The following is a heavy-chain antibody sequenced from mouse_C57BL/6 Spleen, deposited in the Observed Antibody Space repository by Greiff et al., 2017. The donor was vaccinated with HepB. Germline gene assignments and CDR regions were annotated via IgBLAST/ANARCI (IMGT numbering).Heavy chain of an antibody. Sequence: VKLVESGAELARPGASVKLSCKASGYTFTSYGISWVKQRTGQGLEWIGEIYPRSGNTYYNEKFKGKATLTADKSSSTAYMELRSLTSEDSAVYFCARAYDGYYDYWGQGTTLTVSS. D-gene: IGHD2-3*01. CDR3: ARAYDGYYDY. CDR2: IYPRSGNT. CDR1: GYTFTSYG. J-gene: IGHJ2*01. V-gene: IGHV1-81*01.